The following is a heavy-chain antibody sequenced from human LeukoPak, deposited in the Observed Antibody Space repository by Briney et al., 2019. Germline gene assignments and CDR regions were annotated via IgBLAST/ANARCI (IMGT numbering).Heavy chain of an antibody. CDR3: ARDIAGDGFDI. Sequence: GGSLRLSCAASGFTFGSYSLNWVRQAPGKGLEWVSYISSSSTIYYADSVKGRFTISRDNAKNSLYLQINSLRAEDTAVYYCARDIAGDGFDIWGQGTMVTVSS. V-gene: IGHV3-48*01. J-gene: IGHJ3*02. D-gene: IGHD6-13*01. CDR1: GFTFGSYS. CDR2: ISSSSTI.